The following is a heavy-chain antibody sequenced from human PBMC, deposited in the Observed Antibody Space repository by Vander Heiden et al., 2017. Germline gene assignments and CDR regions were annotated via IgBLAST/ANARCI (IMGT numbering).Heavy chain of an antibody. J-gene: IGHJ3*02. CDR2: IIPIFGTA. D-gene: IGHD3-16*02. CDR1: GGAFSSYA. V-gene: IGHV1-69*01. CDR3: ARSYDYVWGSYRYTLDAFDI. Sequence: QMQLVQSGAEVKKPGSSVKVPCKASGGAFSSYAISGVRQAPEQGLEWMGGIIPIFGTANYAQKFQGSVTITADESTSTAYMELGSLRSEDTAVYYCARSYDYVWGSYRYTLDAFDIWGQGTMVTVSS.